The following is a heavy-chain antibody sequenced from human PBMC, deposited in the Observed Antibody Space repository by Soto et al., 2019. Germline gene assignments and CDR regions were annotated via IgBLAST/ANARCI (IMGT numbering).Heavy chain of an antibody. J-gene: IGHJ4*02. CDR3: ARDRGYDYVWGSWDY. CDR1: GFTVSSNY. V-gene: IGHV3-66*01. Sequence: EVQLVESGGGLVQPGGSLRLSCAASGFTVSSNYMSWVRQAPGKGLEWVSVIYSGGSTYYADSVKGRFTISRDNSKNTLYLQMNSLRAEDTAVYYCARDRGYDYVWGSWDYWGQRTLVTVSS. D-gene: IGHD3-16*01. CDR2: IYSGGST.